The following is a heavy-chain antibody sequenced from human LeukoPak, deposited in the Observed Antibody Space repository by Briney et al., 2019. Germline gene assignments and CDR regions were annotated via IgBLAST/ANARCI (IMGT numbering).Heavy chain of an antibody. V-gene: IGHV4-39*01. CDR1: GGSVSSNNYY. Sequence: PSETLSLTCTVSGGSVSSNNYYWTWLRQPPGMGLLWIGTVFYSGTTYYNPSLKSRATTSVDTSKNQFSLKLSSVTVADMAVYYCARLARSTRDYSWHFDLWGRGTLVTVSS. CDR2: VFYSGTT. CDR3: ARLARSTRDYSWHFDL. J-gene: IGHJ2*01. D-gene: IGHD4-17*01.